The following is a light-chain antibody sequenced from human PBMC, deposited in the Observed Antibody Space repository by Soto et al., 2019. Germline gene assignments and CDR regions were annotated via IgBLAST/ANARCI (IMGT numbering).Light chain of an antibody. CDR2: AAS. CDR1: QTISSW. V-gene: IGKV1-39*01. Sequence: DIQMTQSPSTLSGSVGDRVTITCRASQTISSWLAWYQQKPGKAPKLLLSAASHLQSGVPSRFSGGGSGTDFTLTINGLQPEDSATYFCQQSFSTPPLTFGGGTKVEIK. J-gene: IGKJ4*01. CDR3: QQSFSTPPLT.